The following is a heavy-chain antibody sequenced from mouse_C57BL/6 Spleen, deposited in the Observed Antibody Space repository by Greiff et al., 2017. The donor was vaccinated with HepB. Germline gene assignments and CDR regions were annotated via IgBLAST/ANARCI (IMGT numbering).Heavy chain of an antibody. CDR3: ARNGVTTVVAPYYFDY. CDR1: GFSLTSYG. Sequence: VQLQQSGPGLVQPSQSLSITCTVSGFSLTSYGVHWVRQSPGNGLEWLGVIWSGGSTDYNAAFISRLSISKDNSKSQVFFKMNSLQADDTAIYYCARNGVTTVVAPYYFDYWGQGTTLTVSS. D-gene: IGHD1-1*01. CDR2: IWSGGST. J-gene: IGHJ2*01. V-gene: IGHV2-2*01.